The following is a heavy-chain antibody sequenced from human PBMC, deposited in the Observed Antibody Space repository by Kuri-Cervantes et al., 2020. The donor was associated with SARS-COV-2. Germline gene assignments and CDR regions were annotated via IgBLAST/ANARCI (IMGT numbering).Heavy chain of an antibody. Sequence: GGSLRLSCAASGFTFSSYGMHWVRQAPGKGLEWVAVISYNGSNEYYADSVKGRFTISRDNSKNTLYLQVNSLRAEDTSVYYCAKGPGTMARGHYYYGMDVWGQGTTVTVSS. V-gene: IGHV3-30*18. CDR1: GFTFSSYG. D-gene: IGHD3-10*01. J-gene: IGHJ6*02. CDR3: AKGPGTMARGHYYYGMDV. CDR2: ISYNGSNE.